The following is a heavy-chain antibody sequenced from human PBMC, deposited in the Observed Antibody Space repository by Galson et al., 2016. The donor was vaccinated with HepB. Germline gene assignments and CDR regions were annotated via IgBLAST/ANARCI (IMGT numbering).Heavy chain of an antibody. J-gene: IGHJ4*02. D-gene: IGHD3-10*01. CDR1: GDSISSGGYY. V-gene: IGHV4-31*03. CDR3: ARSVRGAADY. CDR2: IYYSWST. Sequence: TLSLTCTVSGDSISSGGYYWSWIRQHPGKGLEWLGYIYYSWSTYYNPSLKSRVTISVDTSKNQFSLKLRSVTAADTAVYYCARSVRGAADYWGQGALVTVSS.